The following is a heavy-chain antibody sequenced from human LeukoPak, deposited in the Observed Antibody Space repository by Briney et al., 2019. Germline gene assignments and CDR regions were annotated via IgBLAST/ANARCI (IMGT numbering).Heavy chain of an antibody. CDR1: GGSISSYY. CDR2: IYYSGST. D-gene: IGHD2-15*01. J-gene: IGHJ4*02. V-gene: IGHV4-59*08. CDR3: ARHPSVSYSLGYLHFDY. Sequence: PSETLSLTCTVSGGSISSYYWSWIRQPPGKGLEWIGYIYYSGSTNYNPSLKSRVTISVDTSKNQFSLKLSSVTAADTAVYYCARHPSVSYSLGYLHFDYWGQGTLVTVSS.